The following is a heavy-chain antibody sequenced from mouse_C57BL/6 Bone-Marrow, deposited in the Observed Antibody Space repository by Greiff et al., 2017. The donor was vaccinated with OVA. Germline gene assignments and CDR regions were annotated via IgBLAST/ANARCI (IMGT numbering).Heavy chain of an antibody. J-gene: IGHJ1*03. CDR3: ARRATLWYFDV. Sequence: EVQLQQSGPVLVKPGASVKMSCKASGYTFTDYYMNWVKQSHGKSLEWIGVINPYNGGTSYNQKFKGKATLTVDKSANTAYMELNSLTSEDSAVDYCARRATLWYFDVWGTGTTVTVSS. CDR1: GYTFTDYY. D-gene: IGHD3-1*01. V-gene: IGHV1-19*01. CDR2: INPYNGGT.